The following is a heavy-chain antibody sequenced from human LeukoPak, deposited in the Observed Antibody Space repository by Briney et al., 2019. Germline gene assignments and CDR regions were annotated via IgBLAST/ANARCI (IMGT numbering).Heavy chain of an antibody. D-gene: IGHD3-10*01. Sequence: GESLKISCKGSGYSFTNYWIAWVRQMPGKGLEWMGIIYPDDSDTRYSPSFQGQVTISADKSISTAYLQWSSLKASDTAMYYCAGIRLRAFDIWGQGTMVTVSS. CDR3: AGIRLRAFDI. CDR1: GYSFTNYW. V-gene: IGHV5-51*01. J-gene: IGHJ3*02. CDR2: IYPDDSDT.